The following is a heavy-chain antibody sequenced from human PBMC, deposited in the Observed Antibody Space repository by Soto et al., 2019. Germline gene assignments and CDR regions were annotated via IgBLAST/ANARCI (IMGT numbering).Heavy chain of an antibody. D-gene: IGHD1-1*01. CDR3: AREKVGTTFFDN. CDR1: GFAISRGYY. V-gene: IGHV4-38-2*02. CDR2: IYPSVSS. J-gene: IGHJ4*02. Sequence: SETLSLTCNVSGFAISRGYYWSWVRQSPGKGLEWIGSIYPSVSSYHNPSLETRLTLSIDTSKNQFTLKLASVTAADTALYYCAREKVGTTFFDNWGKGIQVTVSS.